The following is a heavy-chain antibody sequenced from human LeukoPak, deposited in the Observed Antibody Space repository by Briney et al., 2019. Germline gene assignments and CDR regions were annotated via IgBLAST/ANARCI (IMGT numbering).Heavy chain of an antibody. CDR3: AREESGGYFDY. CDR1: GYTFTSYY. D-gene: IGHD2-8*02. J-gene: IGHJ4*02. CDR2: INPSGTGT. V-gene: IGHV1-46*01. Sequence: ASVKVSFKASGYTFTSYYMHWVRQAPGQGLEWMGLINPSGTGTNYAQKFQGRVTMTRDTSTSTVYMELSGLRSEDTAVYYCAREESGGYFDYWGQGTLVTVSS.